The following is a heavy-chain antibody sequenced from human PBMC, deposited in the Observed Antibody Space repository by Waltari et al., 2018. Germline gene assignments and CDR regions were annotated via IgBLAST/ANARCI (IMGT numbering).Heavy chain of an antibody. CDR1: GYTLTELS. CDR3: ATDPTCGGDCRFAFDI. J-gene: IGHJ3*02. CDR2: LDPEDDET. Sequence: QVQLVQSGAAVKKPGASVKVSCKVSGYTLTELSIHWVRQAPGKGLEWMGGLDPEDDETIYAQKFQGRVTMTEDTSTDTAYMELSSLRSEDTALYYCATDPTCGGDCRFAFDIWGQGTMVTVSS. V-gene: IGHV1-24*01. D-gene: IGHD2-21*01.